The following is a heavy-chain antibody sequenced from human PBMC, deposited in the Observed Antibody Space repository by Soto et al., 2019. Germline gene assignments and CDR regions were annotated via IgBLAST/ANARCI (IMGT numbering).Heavy chain of an antibody. CDR2: IYYSGST. CDR3: ARVPGSGTYYDNRIANDAFDI. J-gene: IGHJ3*02. Sequence: SETLSLTCTVSGGSISSGGYYWSWIRQHPGKGLEWIGYIYYSGSTYYNPSLKSRVTISVDTSKNQFSLKLSSVTAEDTAVYYCARVPGSGTYYDNRIANDAFDIWGQGTMVTVSS. V-gene: IGHV4-31*03. CDR1: GGSISSGGYY. D-gene: IGHD3-10*01.